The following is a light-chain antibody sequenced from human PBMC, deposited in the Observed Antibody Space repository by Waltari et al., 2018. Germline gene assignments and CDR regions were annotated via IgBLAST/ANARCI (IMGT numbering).Light chain of an antibody. Sequence: QSALTPPRPVSGSPGQPVPLPGTGTSSLVGHYKYVYWHQPHPGQAPKLIIFDVSKRPSGVPDRFSGSKSGDTASLTISGLQAEDEADYYCCSYTVSNTLLFGGGTKLTVL. CDR2: DVS. CDR3: CSYTVSNTLL. J-gene: IGLJ3*02. V-gene: IGLV2-11*01. CDR1: SSLVGHYKY.